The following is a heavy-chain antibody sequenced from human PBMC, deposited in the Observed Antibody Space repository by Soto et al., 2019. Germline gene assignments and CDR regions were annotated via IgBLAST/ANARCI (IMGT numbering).Heavy chain of an antibody. D-gene: IGHD7-27*01. Sequence: GGSLRLSCAASGFTFSSYAMNWVRQAPGKGLEWVSVISGSGGSTHYADSVKGRFTVSRDNSKNTLYLQMNSLRAEDTAEYYCAKPLGFLDAFDIWGQGTMVTVSS. CDR2: ISGSGGST. V-gene: IGHV3-23*01. CDR1: GFTFSSYA. CDR3: AKPLGFLDAFDI. J-gene: IGHJ3*02.